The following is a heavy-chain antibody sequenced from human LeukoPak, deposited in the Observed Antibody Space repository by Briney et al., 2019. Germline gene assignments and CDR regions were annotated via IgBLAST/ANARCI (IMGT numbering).Heavy chain of an antibody. CDR2: ISPIFGTT. CDR3: ARDGCSSTSCYNPGYYYYYMDV. V-gene: IGHV1-69*01. D-gene: IGHD2-2*02. CDR1: GGTFSSYA. J-gene: IGHJ6*03. Sequence: SVKVSCKASGGTFSSYAISWVRQAPGQGLEWVGGISPIFGTTNYAQKFQGRVTITADESTSTDYMELSSLRSEDTAVYYCARDGCSSTSCYNPGYYYYYMDVWGKGTTVTVSS.